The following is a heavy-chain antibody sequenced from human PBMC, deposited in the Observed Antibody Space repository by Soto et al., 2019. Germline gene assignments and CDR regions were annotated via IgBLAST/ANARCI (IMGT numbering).Heavy chain of an antibody. J-gene: IGHJ5*02. V-gene: IGHV4-30-2*01. CDR1: GGSISSGGYS. Sequence: QLQLQESGSGLVKPSQTLSLTCAVSGGSISSGGYSWSWIRQPPGKGLEWIGYIYHSGSTYYNPSLKSRVTISVDRSKNLFSLKLSSVTAADTAVYYCARVVWYPKSGFDPWGQGTLVTVSS. CDR3: ARVVWYPKSGFDP. D-gene: IGHD3-10*01. CDR2: IYHSGST.